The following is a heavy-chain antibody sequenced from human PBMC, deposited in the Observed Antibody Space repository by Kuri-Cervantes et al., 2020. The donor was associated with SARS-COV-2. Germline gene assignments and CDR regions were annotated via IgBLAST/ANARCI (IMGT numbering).Heavy chain of an antibody. CDR1: GFTFSSYA. J-gene: IGHJ1*01. CDR2: ISGSGGST. Sequence: GESLRISCAASGFTFSSYAMSWVRQAPGKGLEWVSAISGSGGSTYYADSVKGRFTISRDNSKNTLYLQMNSLRAEDTAVYYCAKDFGTYYDSNGYLKYWGQGTLVTVSS. V-gene: IGHV3-23*01. CDR3: AKDFGTYYDSNGYLKY. D-gene: IGHD3-22*01.